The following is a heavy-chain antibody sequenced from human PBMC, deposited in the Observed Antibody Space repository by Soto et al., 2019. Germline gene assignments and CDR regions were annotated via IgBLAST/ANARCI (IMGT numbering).Heavy chain of an antibody. Sequence: ASVKVSCKSSGYTFTGYYMHLFRHAPGQGLEWMGWINPNSGGTNYAQKFQGWVTMTRDTSISTAYMELSRLRSDDTAVYYCARDLYSYGLYFDYWGQGTLVTVSS. CDR1: GYTFTGYY. D-gene: IGHD5-18*01. J-gene: IGHJ4*02. V-gene: IGHV1-2*04. CDR3: ARDLYSYGLYFDY. CDR2: INPNSGGT.